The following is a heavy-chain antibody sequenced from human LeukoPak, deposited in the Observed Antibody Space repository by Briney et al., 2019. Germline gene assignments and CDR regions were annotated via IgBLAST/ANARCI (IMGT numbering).Heavy chain of an antibody. D-gene: IGHD2-15*01. Sequence: PGGSLRLSCAASGFTFDDYAMHWVRQAPGKGLEWVSGISWNSGSIVYADSVKGRFTISRDNAKNSLYLQMNRLRAEDTALYYCAKACRLGGSCYGFAYWGQGTLDTVPS. V-gene: IGHV3-9*01. CDR3: AKACRLGGSCYGFAY. CDR1: GFTFDDYA. J-gene: IGHJ4*02. CDR2: ISWNSGSI.